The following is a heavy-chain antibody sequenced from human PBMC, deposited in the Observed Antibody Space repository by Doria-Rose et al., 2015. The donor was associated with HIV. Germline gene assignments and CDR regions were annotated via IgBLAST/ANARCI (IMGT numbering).Heavy chain of an antibody. CDR2: IGSSSKYK. J-gene: IGHJ4*02. CDR3: AKEGKQTVSYYDY. Sequence: SGGGRGKHGAFQRLFGAASGFTLSRYSLNWARKAPGMGLEWVASIGSSSKYKSYVDSVQGRFTISRDNAKNSVYLEMNSLRAEDTVMYYCAKEGKQTVSYYDYWGQGTLVTVSS. CDR1: GFTLSRYS. V-gene: IGHV3-21*01. D-gene: IGHD1-26*01.